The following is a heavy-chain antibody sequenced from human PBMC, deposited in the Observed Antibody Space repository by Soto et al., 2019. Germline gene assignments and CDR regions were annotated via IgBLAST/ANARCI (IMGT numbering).Heavy chain of an antibody. J-gene: IGHJ6*03. D-gene: IGHD6-25*01. V-gene: IGHV3-9*01. CDR1: GFTFDDYA. CDR3: AKVSSGRLPDYYYYYIDV. CDR2: ISGNGGSI. Sequence: VQLVESGGGLVQPGGSLRLSCAASGFTFDDYAMHWVRQAPGKGLEWVSGISGNGGSIGYADSVKGRFTISRDNTNKSLYLQTNSLRAEDTGLDYSAKVSSGRLPDYYYYYIDVWGKGTMVTVSS.